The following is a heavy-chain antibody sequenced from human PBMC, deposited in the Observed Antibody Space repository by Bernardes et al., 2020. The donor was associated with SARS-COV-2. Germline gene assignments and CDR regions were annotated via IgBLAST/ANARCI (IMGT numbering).Heavy chain of an antibody. CDR3: ASCPYGDGYNPPRE. Sequence: SVKVSCKASGGTFSSYAISWVRQAPGQGLEWMGGIIPIFGTANYAQKFQGRVTITADESTSTAYMELSSLRSEDTAVYYCASCPYGDGYNPPREWGQGTLVTVSS. CDR2: IIPIFGTA. CDR1: GGTFSSYA. J-gene: IGHJ4*02. V-gene: IGHV1-69*13. D-gene: IGHD5-12*01.